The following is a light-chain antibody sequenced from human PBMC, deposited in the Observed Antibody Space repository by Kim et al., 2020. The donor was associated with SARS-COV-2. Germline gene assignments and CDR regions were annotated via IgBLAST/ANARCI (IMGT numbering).Light chain of an antibody. Sequence: LGQTVIITCRGDSLKIYYATWYQQKPGQAPFLVFYGKNNRPSGIPDRFSGSSSLNTASLTITGAQAEDEADYYCNSRDTSGNHLVVFGGGTQLTVL. CDR3: NSRDTSGNHLVV. CDR2: GKN. J-gene: IGLJ2*01. V-gene: IGLV3-19*01. CDR1: SLKIYY.